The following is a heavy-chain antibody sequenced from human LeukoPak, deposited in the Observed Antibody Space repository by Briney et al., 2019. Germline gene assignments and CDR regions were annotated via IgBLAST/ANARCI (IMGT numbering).Heavy chain of an antibody. Sequence: ASVKVSCKASGYTFTGYYIHWVRQAPGQGLEWMGIINPSGGSTSYTQKFQGRVTMTRDTSTSTVYMELSSLRSEDTAVYYCARTYDPSGNILLPGGYWGQGTLVTVSS. J-gene: IGHJ4*02. CDR1: GYTFTGYY. CDR3: ARTYDPSGNILLPGGY. CDR2: INPSGGST. D-gene: IGHD3-22*01. V-gene: IGHV1-46*01.